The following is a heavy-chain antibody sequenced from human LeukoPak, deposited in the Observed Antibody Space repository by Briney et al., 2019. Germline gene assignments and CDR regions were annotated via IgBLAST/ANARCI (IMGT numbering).Heavy chain of an antibody. CDR2: IYHSGST. CDR1: GGSISSGGYY. CDR3: ARVEEHCSSTSCQGDWFDP. Sequence: SETLSLTCTVSGGSISSGGYYWSWIRQPPGKGLEWIGYIYHSGSTYYNPSLKSRVTISVDRSKDQFSLKLSSVTAADTAVYYCARVEEHCSSTSCQGDWFDPWGQGTLVTVSS. D-gene: IGHD2-2*01. V-gene: IGHV4-30-2*01. J-gene: IGHJ5*02.